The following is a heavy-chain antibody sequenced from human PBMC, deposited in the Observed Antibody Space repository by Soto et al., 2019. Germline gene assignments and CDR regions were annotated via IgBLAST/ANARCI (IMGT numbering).Heavy chain of an antibody. V-gene: IGHV3-23*01. Sequence: EVQLLESGGGLVQPGGSLRLSCAASGFTFNNYAMGWVRQAPGKGLEWVSAITDSGDDTYYIDSVKGRFTISRDNSKSTLYLQVNSLRAEDTAIYYCAKLGSSSWSPHYYFDYWGQGALVTVSS. CDR1: GFTFNNYA. D-gene: IGHD2-2*01. CDR2: ITDSGDDT. CDR3: AKLGSSSWSPHYYFDY. J-gene: IGHJ4*02.